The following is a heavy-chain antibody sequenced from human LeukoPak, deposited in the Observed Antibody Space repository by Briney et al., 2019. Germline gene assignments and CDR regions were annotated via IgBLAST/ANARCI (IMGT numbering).Heavy chain of an antibody. V-gene: IGHV1-8*01. CDR2: MNPNSGNT. D-gene: IGHD6-13*01. CDR1: GYTFTSYD. J-gene: IGHJ6*03. Sequence: ASVKVSCKASGYTFTSYDINWVRQATGQGLEWMGWMNPNSGNTGYAQKFQGRVTMTRDTSISTAYMELSSLRSDDTAVYYCARGDGSSWYSYYYYMDVWGKGTTVTVSS. CDR3: ARGDGSSWYSYYYYMDV.